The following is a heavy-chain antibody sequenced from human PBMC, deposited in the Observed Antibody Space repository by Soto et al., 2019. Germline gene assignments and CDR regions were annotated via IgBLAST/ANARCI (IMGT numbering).Heavy chain of an antibody. D-gene: IGHD3-22*01. Sequence: GGSLRLSCAASGFTFSSYGMHWVRQAPGKGLEWVAVISYDGSNKYYADSVKGRFTISRDNSKNTLYLQMNSLRAEDTAVYYCAKPQFYYDSSGVWDYWGRGTLVTVSS. V-gene: IGHV3-30*18. J-gene: IGHJ4*02. CDR1: GFTFSSYG. CDR3: AKPQFYYDSSGVWDY. CDR2: ISYDGSNK.